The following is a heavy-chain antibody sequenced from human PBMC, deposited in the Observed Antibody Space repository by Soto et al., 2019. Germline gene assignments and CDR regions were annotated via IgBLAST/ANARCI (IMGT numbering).Heavy chain of an antibody. CDR2: ISTSGGTT. J-gene: IGHJ1*01. V-gene: IGHV3-23*01. CDR3: ATGTAAPAQ. Sequence: EVQLLESGGGLVQPGGSLRLSCAASGFTFSNFDMSWVRQAPGKGLEWVSGISTSGGTTYYADSVKGRFTSSRDNSKTTLYLQMTSLVAEDTAVYYCATGTAAPAQWGQGTLVTVSS. D-gene: IGHD6-13*01. CDR1: GFTFSNFD.